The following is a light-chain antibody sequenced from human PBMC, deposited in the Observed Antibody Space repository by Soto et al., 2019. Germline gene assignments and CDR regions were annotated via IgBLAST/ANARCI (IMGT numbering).Light chain of an antibody. V-gene: IGLV2-14*01. CDR2: EVS. CDR1: NSDIGDYNY. CDR3: SSYTSRSSHYV. Sequence: QSALTQPASVSESPGQSITISCTGTNSDIGDYNYVSWYQQHPGRAPKLIISEVSNRPSGVSNRFFGSKSGNAASLTISGLQAEDEADYYCSSYTSRSSHYVFGTGTKLTVL. J-gene: IGLJ1*01.